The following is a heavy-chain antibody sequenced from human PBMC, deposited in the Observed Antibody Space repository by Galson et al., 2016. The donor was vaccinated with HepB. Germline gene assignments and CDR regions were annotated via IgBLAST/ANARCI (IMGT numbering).Heavy chain of an antibody. V-gene: IGHV5-51*01. Sequence: QSGAEVKKPGESLRISCKASGFSFTTYWIGWVRQMPGKGLEWMGVIYPGDSDTRYSLSFEGQVTISADKSISTAYLQWNSLQASDTAMYYCARPWSSGWYDPSAFHNWGQGTMVTVSS. CDR2: IYPGDSDT. D-gene: IGHD6-19*01. CDR1: GFSFTTYW. CDR3: ARPWSSGWYDPSAFHN. J-gene: IGHJ3*02.